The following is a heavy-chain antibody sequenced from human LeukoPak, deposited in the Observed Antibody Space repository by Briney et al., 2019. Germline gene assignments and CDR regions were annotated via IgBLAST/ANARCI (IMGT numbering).Heavy chain of an antibody. Sequence: ASVKVSCKASGYTFTSYGISWVRQPPGQGREWMGWISAYNGNTNYAQKLQGRVTMTTDTSTSTAYMELRSLRSDDTAVYYCARGRAMYYYDSSGYSDYWGQGTLVTVSS. CDR2: ISAYNGNT. V-gene: IGHV1-18*01. CDR1: GYTFTSYG. CDR3: ARGRAMYYYDSSGYSDY. J-gene: IGHJ4*02. D-gene: IGHD3-22*01.